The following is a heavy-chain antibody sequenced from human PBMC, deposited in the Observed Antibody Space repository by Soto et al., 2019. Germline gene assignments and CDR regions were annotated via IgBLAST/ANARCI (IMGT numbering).Heavy chain of an antibody. V-gene: IGHV4-31*03. CDR2: IYYSGST. J-gene: IGHJ3*02. CDR3: ARAVPDTAIEPGAFDI. D-gene: IGHD5-18*01. Sequence: SETLSLTCTVSGGSISSGGYYWSWIRQHPGKGLEWIGYIYYSGSTYYNPSLKSRVTISVDTSKNQFSLKLSSVTAADTAVYYCARAVPDTAIEPGAFDIWGQGTMVTVSS. CDR1: GGSISSGGYY.